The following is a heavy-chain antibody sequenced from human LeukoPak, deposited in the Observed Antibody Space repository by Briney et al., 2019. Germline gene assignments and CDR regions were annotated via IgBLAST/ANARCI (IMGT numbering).Heavy chain of an antibody. CDR3: TRGDWAPRFFY. CDR2: INHSGST. V-gene: IGHV4-34*01. Sequence: SETLSLTCAVFGGSFSGYYWSWIRQPPGKGLEWIGEINHSGSTNYNPSLRSRVTISVDTSKNQFSLKLSSVTAADTAVYYCTRGDWAPRFFYWGQGTLVTVSS. D-gene: IGHD3-9*01. CDR1: GGSFSGYY. J-gene: IGHJ4*02.